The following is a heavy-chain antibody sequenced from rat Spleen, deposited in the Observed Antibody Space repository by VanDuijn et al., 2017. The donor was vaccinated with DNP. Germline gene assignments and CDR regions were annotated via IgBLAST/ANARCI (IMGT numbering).Heavy chain of an antibody. CDR3: ARWTRYFDY. CDR1: GYSITSNY. J-gene: IGHJ2*01. CDR2: ISYSGST. D-gene: IGHD1-7*01. Sequence: EVQLQESGSGLVKPAQSLSLTCSVTGYSITSNYWAWIRKFPGNKMEWMGYISYSGSTSYNPSLKSRISITRDTSKNHFFLHLNSVTIEDTATYYCARWTRYFDYWGQGVMVTVSS. V-gene: IGHV3-1*01.